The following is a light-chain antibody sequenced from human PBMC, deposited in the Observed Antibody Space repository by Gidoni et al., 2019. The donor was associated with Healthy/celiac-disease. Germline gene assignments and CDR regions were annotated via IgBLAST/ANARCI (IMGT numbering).Light chain of an antibody. J-gene: IGLJ3*02. Sequence: QSVLTQPPSASGTRVQSVPISCSGGSYNIGSNTVNWYQKLPGTAPNLLLSSLTQRPSGVPDRFSGSKSGTSASLALSGLQSEDEADYYCAAWDDSLNGHWVFGGGTKLTVL. V-gene: IGLV1-44*01. CDR3: AAWDDSLNGHWV. CDR1: SYNIGSNT. CDR2: SLT.